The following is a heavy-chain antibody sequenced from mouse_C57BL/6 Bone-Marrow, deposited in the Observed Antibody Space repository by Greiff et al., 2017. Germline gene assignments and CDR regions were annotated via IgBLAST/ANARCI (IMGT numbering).Heavy chain of an antibody. CDR2: IYPNSGST. J-gene: IGHJ3*01. D-gene: IGHD2-4*01. CDR1: GYTFTSYW. Sequence: QVQLQQPGAELVKPGASVTLSCKASGYTFTSYWMHWVKQRPGQGLEWIGMIYPNSGSTNYNEKFKSKATLTVDKSSSTAYMQLSSLTSEDSAVYYRARPFYDDYGAYWGQGTLVTVSA. CDR3: ARPFYDDYGAY. V-gene: IGHV1-64*01.